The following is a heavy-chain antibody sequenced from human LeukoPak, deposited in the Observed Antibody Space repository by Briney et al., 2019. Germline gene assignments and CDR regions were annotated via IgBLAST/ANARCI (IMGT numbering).Heavy chain of an antibody. Sequence: SETLSLTCTVSGGSISSYYWSWIRQPPGKGLEWIGYIYTSGSTNYNPSLKSRVTISVDTSKNQFSLKLSSVTAEDTAVYYCARDYYDSRGEAFDIWGQGTMVTVSS. CDR3: ARDYYDSRGEAFDI. J-gene: IGHJ3*02. CDR2: IYTSGST. CDR1: GGSISSYY. V-gene: IGHV4-4*09. D-gene: IGHD3-22*01.